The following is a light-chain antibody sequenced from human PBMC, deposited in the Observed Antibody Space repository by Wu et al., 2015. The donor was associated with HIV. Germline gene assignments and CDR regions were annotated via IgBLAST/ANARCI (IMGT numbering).Light chain of an antibody. CDR2: GAS. Sequence: ATLLLAGPVEGVGSNLASVPRQKPRPRLPRLLIWGASTRAAGIPAKFSGSGSGAEFTLTISSMQSEDFAVYYCLQYNNWPPFTFGQGTKLGIK. J-gene: IGKJ2*01. V-gene: IGKV3-15*01. CDR1: EGVGSN. CDR3: LQYNNWPPFT.